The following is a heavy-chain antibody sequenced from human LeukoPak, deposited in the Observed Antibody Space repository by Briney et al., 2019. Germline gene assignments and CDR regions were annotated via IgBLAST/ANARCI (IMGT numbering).Heavy chain of an antibody. CDR3: ARDRPVLRYFDWLHFDY. CDR2: IYSGGST. D-gene: IGHD3-9*01. J-gene: IGHJ4*02. Sequence: GGSLRLSCAASGFTVSSNYMSWVRQAPGKGLEWVSVIYSGGSTYYADSVKGRFTISRDNSKNTLYLQMNSLRVEDTAVYYCARDRPVLRYFDWLHFDYWGQGTLVTVSS. CDR1: GFTVSSNY. V-gene: IGHV3-66*01.